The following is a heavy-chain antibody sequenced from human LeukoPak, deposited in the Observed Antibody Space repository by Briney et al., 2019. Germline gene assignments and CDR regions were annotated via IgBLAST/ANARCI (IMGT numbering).Heavy chain of an antibody. Sequence: GGSLRLSCAASGFTFSSYSMNWVRQAPGKGLEWVSSISSSSSYIYYADSVKGRFTISRDNAKNSLYLQMNSLRAEDTAVYYCARSRRSVLRFLERGHDALDIWGQGTMVTVSS. J-gene: IGHJ3*02. CDR2: ISSSSSYI. D-gene: IGHD3-3*01. CDR1: GFTFSSYS. V-gene: IGHV3-21*01. CDR3: ARSRRSVLRFLERGHDALDI.